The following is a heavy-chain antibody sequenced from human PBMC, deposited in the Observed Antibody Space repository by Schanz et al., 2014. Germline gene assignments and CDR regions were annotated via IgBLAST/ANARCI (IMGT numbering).Heavy chain of an antibody. CDR3: ARDRGHGDLPGDI. CDR2: ISYSGST. J-gene: IGHJ3*02. V-gene: IGHV4-59*12. Sequence: QVQLQESGPGLLKPSETLSLTCTVSGGSIRSYFWSWIRQPPGKGLEWIGFISYSGSTYYNPSLKSRVTISVDTSKNQCSLNLSSATAADTAVYYCARDRGHGDLPGDIWGQGTMVTVSS. CDR1: GGSIRSYF. D-gene: IGHD4-17*01.